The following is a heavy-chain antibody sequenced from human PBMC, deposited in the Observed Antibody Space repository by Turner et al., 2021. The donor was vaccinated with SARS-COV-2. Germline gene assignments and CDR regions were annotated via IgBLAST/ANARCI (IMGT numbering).Heavy chain of an antibody. D-gene: IGHD6-13*01. CDR1: GFTFSSYW. J-gene: IGHJ6*02. V-gene: IGHV3-74*01. CDR3: ARVGIAEAGPTFYYYYYGMDV. CDR2: INSDGSST. Sequence: EVQLVESGGGLVQPGGSLRLSCAASGFTFSSYWMHWVRQAPGKWLVWVSRINSDGSSTSYADSVKGRFTISRDNAKNTLYLQMNSLRAEDTAVYYCARVGIAEAGPTFYYYYYGMDVWGQGTTVTVSS.